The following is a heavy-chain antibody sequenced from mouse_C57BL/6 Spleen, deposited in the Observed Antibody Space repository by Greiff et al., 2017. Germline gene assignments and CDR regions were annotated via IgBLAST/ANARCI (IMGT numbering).Heavy chain of an antibody. CDR3: TRDDGNYGYAMDC. CDR2: ISSGGDYI. CDR1: GFTFSSYA. D-gene: IGHD2-3*01. J-gene: IGHJ4*01. Sequence: EVQVVESGEGLVKPGGSLKLSCAASGFTFSSYAMSWVRQTPEKRLEWVAYISSGGDYIYYADTVKGRFTISRDNARNTLYLQMSSLKSEDTAMYYCTRDDGNYGYAMDCWGQGTSVTVSS. V-gene: IGHV5-9-1*02.